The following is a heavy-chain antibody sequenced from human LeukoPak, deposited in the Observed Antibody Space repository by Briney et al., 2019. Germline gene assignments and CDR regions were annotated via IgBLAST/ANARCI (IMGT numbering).Heavy chain of an antibody. J-gene: IGHJ4*02. CDR2: MNPNSGNT. Sequence: ASMKVSCKASGYTFTSYDINWVRQATGQGLEWMGWMNPNSGNTGYAQKFQGRVTMTRNTSISTAYMELSSLRSEDTAVYYCARGVPYDFWSGYSPRYYFDYWGQGTLVTVSS. V-gene: IGHV1-8*01. CDR1: GYTFTSYD. D-gene: IGHD3-3*01. CDR3: ARGVPYDFWSGYSPRYYFDY.